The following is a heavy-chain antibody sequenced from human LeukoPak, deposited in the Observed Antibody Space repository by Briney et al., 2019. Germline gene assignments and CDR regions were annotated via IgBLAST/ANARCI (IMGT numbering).Heavy chain of an antibody. CDR1: GGSISRSTSY. J-gene: IGHJ4*02. V-gene: IGHV4-39*01. CDR2: IFQGGSP. Sequence: SETLSLTCTVSGGSISRSTSYWGWIRQPPGKGLEWIGSIFQGGSPYYNPSLESRVTISVDTSKNQFSLRLISVTAADTAMYYCARVDHSPWAIEYWGQGTLVAVSS. D-gene: IGHD4-11*01. CDR3: ARVDHSPWAIEY.